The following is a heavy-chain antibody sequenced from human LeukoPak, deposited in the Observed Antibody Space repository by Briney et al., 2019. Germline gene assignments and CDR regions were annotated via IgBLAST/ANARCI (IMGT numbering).Heavy chain of an antibody. V-gene: IGHV3-30*02. CDR2: IRYDGSNK. D-gene: IGHD3-10*01. J-gene: IGHJ3*02. CDR3: AKGDYYGSGSYYPTI. CDR1: GFTFSSYG. Sequence: GGSLRLSCAASGFTFSSYGMHWVRQAPGKGLEWVAFIRYDGSNKYYADSVKGRFTISRDNSKNTLYLQMNSLRAEDTAVYYCAKGDYYGSGSYYPTIWGQGTTVTVSS.